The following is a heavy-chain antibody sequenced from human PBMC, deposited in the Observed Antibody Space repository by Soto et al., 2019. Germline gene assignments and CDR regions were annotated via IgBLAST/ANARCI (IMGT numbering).Heavy chain of an antibody. J-gene: IGHJ4*02. CDR3: ARGRVGTSN. D-gene: IGHD1-26*01. CDR2: IKQDGSDK. CDR1: GFTFSNYW. Sequence: EVQLMESGGGLVQPGGSLRLSCAASGFTFSNYWMTWVRQAPGKGLEWVANIKQDGSDKYYVDFVKGRFTISRDYANNSLYLQMNSLRPEDTAVYYCARGRVGTSNWGQGTLVTVSS. V-gene: IGHV3-7*05.